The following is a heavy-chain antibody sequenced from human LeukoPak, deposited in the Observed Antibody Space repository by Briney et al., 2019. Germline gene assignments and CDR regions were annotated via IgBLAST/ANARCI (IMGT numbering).Heavy chain of an antibody. CDR3: ARESRDYYGMDV. Sequence: SETLSLTCAVYGGSFSGYYWSWIRQPPGKGLEWIGEINHSGSTNYNPSLKSRVTISVDTSKNQFSLKLSSVTAADTAVYYCARESRDYYGMDVWGQGTTVTVSS. V-gene: IGHV4-34*01. D-gene: IGHD3-10*01. J-gene: IGHJ6*02. CDR1: GGSFSGYY. CDR2: INHSGST.